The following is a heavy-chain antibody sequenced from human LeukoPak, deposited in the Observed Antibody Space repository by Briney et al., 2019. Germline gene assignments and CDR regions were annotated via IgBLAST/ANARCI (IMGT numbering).Heavy chain of an antibody. CDR3: ARHLGTSCFDY. J-gene: IGHJ4*02. CDR1: GGSISSYY. D-gene: IGHD2-2*01. Sequence: SETLSLTCTVSGGSISSYYWSWIRQPPGKGLEWIGYIYYSGSTNYNPSLKSRVTISVDTSKNQFSLKLSSVTAADTAVYYCARHLGTSCFDYWSQGTLVTVSS. V-gene: IGHV4-59*08. CDR2: IYYSGST.